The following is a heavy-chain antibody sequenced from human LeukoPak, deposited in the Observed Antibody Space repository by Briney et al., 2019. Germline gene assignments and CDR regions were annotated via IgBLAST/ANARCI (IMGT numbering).Heavy chain of an antibody. Sequence: GGSLRLSCAASGFAFSSYAMDWVRQGPGKGLEWVALVSYDGGSKYYADSVKGRITISRDNSKNTLHLQMNSLRTEDTAVYYCARVKGGIAAAGNYFDYWGQGTLVTVSS. J-gene: IGHJ4*02. CDR1: GFAFSSYA. D-gene: IGHD6-13*01. CDR2: VSYDGGSK. CDR3: ARVKGGIAAAGNYFDY. V-gene: IGHV3-30-3*01.